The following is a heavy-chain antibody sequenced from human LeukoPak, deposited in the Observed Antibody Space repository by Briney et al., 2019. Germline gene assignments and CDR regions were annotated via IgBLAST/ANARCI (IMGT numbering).Heavy chain of an antibody. CDR1: GGSISSGSYY. CDR2: IYTSGSI. CDR3: ARSLELQLWFPFDY. Sequence: EPSETLSLTCTVSGGSISSGSYYWSWIRQPAGKGLEWIGRIYTSGSINYNPSLKSRVTISVGTSKNQFSLRLSSVTAADTAVYYCARSLELQLWFPFDYWGQGTLVTVSS. J-gene: IGHJ4*02. D-gene: IGHD5-18*01. V-gene: IGHV4-61*02.